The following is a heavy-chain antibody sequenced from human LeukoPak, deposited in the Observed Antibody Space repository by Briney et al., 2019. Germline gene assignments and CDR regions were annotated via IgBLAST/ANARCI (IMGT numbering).Heavy chain of an antibody. V-gene: IGHV3-30-3*01. J-gene: IGHJ6*02. CDR3: ARVHNTGMDV. CDR2: ISYDGSNK. Sequence: LSCAAXXFTXSSYAMHWVRQAPGKGLEWVAVISYDGSNKYYADSVKGRFTISRDNSKNTLYLQMNGLRAEDTAVYYCARVHNTGMDVWGQGTTVTVSS. CDR1: XFTXSSYA. D-gene: IGHD1-14*01.